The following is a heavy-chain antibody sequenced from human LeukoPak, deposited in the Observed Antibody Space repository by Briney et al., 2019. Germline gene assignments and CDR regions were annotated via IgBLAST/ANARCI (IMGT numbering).Heavy chain of an antibody. CDR1: GFTFSSYW. D-gene: IGHD2-8*01. J-gene: IGHJ3*01. Sequence: GGSLRLSCATSGFTFSSYWMPWVRQAPGMGLVWVSGINSDGTTTSFADSVKGRFTISRDNAKNTLYLQMNSLRADDTAVYYCARGGVAGGFDLWGQGTMVTVSS. V-gene: IGHV3-74*01. CDR3: ARGGVAGGFDL. CDR2: INSDGTTT.